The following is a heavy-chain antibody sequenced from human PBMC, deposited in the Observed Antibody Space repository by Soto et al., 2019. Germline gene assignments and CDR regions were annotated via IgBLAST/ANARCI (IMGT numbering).Heavy chain of an antibody. CDR3: AKESIAVADVSL. V-gene: IGHV3-23*01. CDR1: GFTFCSYA. Sequence: AGGSLRLSCAASGFTFCSYALSWVRPAPGKGLEWVSAISGSGGSTYYADSVKGRFPISRDNSKNTLYLQMNSLRAEDTAVYYCAKESIAVADVSLWGQGTLVTVSS. CDR2: ISGSGGST. D-gene: IGHD6-19*01. J-gene: IGHJ4*02.